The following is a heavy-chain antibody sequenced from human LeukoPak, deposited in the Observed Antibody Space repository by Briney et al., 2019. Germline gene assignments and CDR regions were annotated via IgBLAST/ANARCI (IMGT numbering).Heavy chain of an antibody. CDR1: GFTFSAAW. D-gene: IGHD4/OR15-4a*01. Sequence: GGSLRLSCAASGFTFSAAWMNWVRQAPGKGLEWVGRIKSKSNGGTTDFAAPVRDRFTISRDDSKNTLNLQMDSLRTEDTAVYYCVADLPGTNSPYFDYRGQGTLVTVSS. J-gene: IGHJ4*02. CDR2: IKSKSNGGTT. V-gene: IGHV3-15*01. CDR3: VADLPGTNSPYFDY.